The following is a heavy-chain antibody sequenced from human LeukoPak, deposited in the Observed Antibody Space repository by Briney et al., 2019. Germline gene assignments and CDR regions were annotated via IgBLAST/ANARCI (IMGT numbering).Heavy chain of an antibody. CDR1: GFTFSSYE. CDR3: ARSPYSSSWYIDY. D-gene: IGHD6-13*01. J-gene: IGHJ4*02. V-gene: IGHV3-48*03. Sequence: GGSLRPSCAASGFTFSSYEMNWVRQAPGKGLEWVSYISSSGSTIYYADSVKGRFTISRDNAKNSLYLQMNSLRAEDTAVYYCARSPYSSSWYIDYWGQGTLVTVSS. CDR2: ISSSGSTI.